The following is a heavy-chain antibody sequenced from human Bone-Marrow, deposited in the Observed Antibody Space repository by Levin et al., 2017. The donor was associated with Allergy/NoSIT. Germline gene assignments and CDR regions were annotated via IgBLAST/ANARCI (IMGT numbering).Heavy chain of an antibody. J-gene: IGHJ3*02. CDR2: IYYSGST. CDR3: ARDTRVCSGGSCYDGAFDI. Sequence: SETLSLTCTVSGGSISSYYWSWIRQPPGKGLEWIGYIYYSGSTNYNPSLKSRVTISVDTSKNQFSLKLSSVTAADTAVYYCARDTRVCSGGSCYDGAFDIWGQGTMVTVSS. V-gene: IGHV4-59*01. D-gene: IGHD2-15*01. CDR1: GGSISSYY.